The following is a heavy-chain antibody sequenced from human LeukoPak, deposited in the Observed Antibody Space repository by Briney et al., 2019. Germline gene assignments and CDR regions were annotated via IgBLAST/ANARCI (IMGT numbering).Heavy chain of an antibody. D-gene: IGHD4-17*01. CDR3: ARALRTGQGDYVPVL. CDR1: GYRFANYW. Sequence: GESLKISCKASGYRFANYWIGWVRQMPGKGLEWMTIIYPGDSETRYSPSFQGQVTISADKSIGTMYLQWSSLKASDTAMYYCARALRTGQGDYVPVLWGQGTLVIVSS. CDR2: IYPGDSET. V-gene: IGHV5-51*01. J-gene: IGHJ4*02.